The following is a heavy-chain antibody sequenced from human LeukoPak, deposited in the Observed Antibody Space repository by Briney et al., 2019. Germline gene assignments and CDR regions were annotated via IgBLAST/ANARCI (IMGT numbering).Heavy chain of an antibody. CDR1: GLTFSSYA. Sequence: PGGSLRLACAASGLTFSSYAMSWVRQAPGKGLEWVSAISGSGAGTYYADSVKGRFTISRDYSKNTLYLQMNSLRAEDTAVYYCAKSSGYSYGYFAYWGQGTLVTVSS. CDR2: ISGSGAGT. V-gene: IGHV3-23*01. J-gene: IGHJ4*02. D-gene: IGHD5-18*01. CDR3: AKSSGYSYGYFAY.